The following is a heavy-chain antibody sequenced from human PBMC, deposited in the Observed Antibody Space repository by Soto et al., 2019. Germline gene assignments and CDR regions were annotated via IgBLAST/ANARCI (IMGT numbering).Heavy chain of an antibody. D-gene: IGHD6-19*01. CDR1: GFTFSDHY. CDR2: TRNKANSYNT. Sequence: GGSLRLSCAASGFTFSDHYMDWVRQAPGKGLEWVGRTRNKANSYNTEYAASVKGSFTISRHDSKNSLYLQMNSLKTEATAVYYCARGSYSSGWVFDYWGQGTLVTVSS. J-gene: IGHJ4*02. CDR3: ARGSYSSGWVFDY. V-gene: IGHV3-72*01.